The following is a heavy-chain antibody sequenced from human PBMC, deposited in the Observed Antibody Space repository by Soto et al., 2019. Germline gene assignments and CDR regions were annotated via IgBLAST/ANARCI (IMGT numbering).Heavy chain of an antibody. D-gene: IGHD4-17*01. Sequence: QVQLVQSGAEVKKPGSSVKVSCKASGGSLSNYGISWVRQAPGQGLEWMGGIIPVFGTANYAQKFQGRVTITADESRSIVYMDVTSLRSEDTGVYYCARGDATKIVVTTYYGMDVWGQGTTVTVSS. CDR3: ARGDATKIVVTTYYGMDV. J-gene: IGHJ6*02. CDR2: IIPVFGTA. V-gene: IGHV1-69*12. CDR1: GGSLSNYG.